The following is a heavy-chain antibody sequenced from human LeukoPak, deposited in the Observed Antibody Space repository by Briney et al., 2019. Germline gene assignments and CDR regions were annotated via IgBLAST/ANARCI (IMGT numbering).Heavy chain of an antibody. Sequence: PGGSLRLSCAASGFTFSSYAMSWVRQAPGKGLEWVSAISGSGGSTYYADSVKGRFTISRDNSKNMLYLQMNSLRAEDTAVYYCAKDHKQWLVPSPFDYWGQGTLVTVSS. CDR1: GFTFSSYA. D-gene: IGHD6-19*01. CDR3: AKDHKQWLVPSPFDY. V-gene: IGHV3-23*01. J-gene: IGHJ4*02. CDR2: ISGSGGST.